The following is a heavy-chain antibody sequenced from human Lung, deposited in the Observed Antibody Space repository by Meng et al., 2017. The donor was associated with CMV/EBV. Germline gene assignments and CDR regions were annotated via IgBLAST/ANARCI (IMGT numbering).Heavy chain of an antibody. D-gene: IGHD6-13*01. CDR1: GYTLTNYY. V-gene: IGHV1-46*01. CDR3: ARDLGYSSSWYFQYYFDC. J-gene: IGHJ4*02. Sequence: ASXXVSXKASGYTLTNYYIHWVRQAPGQGLEWMGIINPSDNTTIYAQKFQGRVTMTRDTSTSTVYMELSSLRSDDTALYYCARDLGYSSSWYFQYYFDCWXQGTXVTVDS. CDR2: INPSDNTT.